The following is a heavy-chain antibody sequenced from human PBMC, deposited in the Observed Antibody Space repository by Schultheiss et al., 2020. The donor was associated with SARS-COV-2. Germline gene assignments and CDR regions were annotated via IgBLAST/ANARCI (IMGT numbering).Heavy chain of an antibody. D-gene: IGHD4-17*01. V-gene: IGHV3-7*01. J-gene: IGHJ4*02. Sequence: GESLKISCAASGFTFSNAWMNWVRQAPGKGLEWVANIKQDGSEKYYVDSVKGRFTISRDNAKNSLYLQMNSLRAEDTAVYYCARGAPGGYGDYPEGFDYWGQGTLVTVSS. CDR2: IKQDGSEK. CDR1: GFTFSNAW. CDR3: ARGAPGGYGDYPEGFDY.